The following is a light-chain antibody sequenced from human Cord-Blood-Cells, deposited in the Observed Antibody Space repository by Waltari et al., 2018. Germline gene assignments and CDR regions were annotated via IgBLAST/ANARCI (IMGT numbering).Light chain of an antibody. CDR2: GNS. J-gene: IGLJ1*01. CDR3: QSYDSSLSGYV. CDR1: SSNIGAGYD. Sequence: QSALPHKPSVSTAPGQRVTISCTGSSSNIGAGYDVPWYQQLPGTAPKLLIYGNSNRPAGGPDRGSGSKSGTSASLAITGLQAEDEADYYCQSYDSSLSGYVFGTGTKVTVL. V-gene: IGLV1-40*01.